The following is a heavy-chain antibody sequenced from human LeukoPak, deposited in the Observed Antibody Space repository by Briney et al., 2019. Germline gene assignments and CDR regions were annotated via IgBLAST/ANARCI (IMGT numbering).Heavy chain of an antibody. CDR3: AREIKGIGLDY. V-gene: IGHV1-46*01. Sequence: ASVKVSCKASGYTFTSYYMHWVRQAPGQGLEWMGIINPSGGSTSYAQKFQGRVTMTRDMSTSTVYMELSSLRSEDTAVYYCAREIKGIGLDYWGRGTLVTVSS. D-gene: IGHD3/OR15-3a*01. CDR2: INPSGGST. J-gene: IGHJ4*02. CDR1: GYTFTSYY.